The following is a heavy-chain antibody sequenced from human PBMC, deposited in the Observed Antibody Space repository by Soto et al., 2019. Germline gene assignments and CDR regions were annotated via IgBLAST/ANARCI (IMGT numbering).Heavy chain of an antibody. V-gene: IGHV4-30-2*01. CDR3: AAGGGLPRYD. J-gene: IGHJ4*02. D-gene: IGHD5-12*01. CDR1: GGSISSGGYS. CDR2: SYQSGST. Sequence: QLQLQESGSGLVKPSQTLSLTCAVSGGSISSGGYSWSWIRQPPGKGLEWIGYSYQSGSTYSNPSLKSRVTISVDRSKNQFSLKLSSVPAAYTAVYYCAAGGGLPRYDWGQGTLVSVSS.